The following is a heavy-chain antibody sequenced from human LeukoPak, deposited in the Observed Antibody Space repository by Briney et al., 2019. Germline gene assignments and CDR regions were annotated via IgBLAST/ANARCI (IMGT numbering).Heavy chain of an antibody. Sequence: SETLSLTCAVSGGSISSSNWWSWVRQPPGKGLEWIGEIYHSGSTNYNPSLKSRVTISVDKSKNQFSLKLSSVTAADTAAYYCARALMSSSWYDAFDIWGQGTMVTVSS. CDR2: IYHSGST. CDR1: GGSISSSNW. D-gene: IGHD6-13*01. CDR3: ARALMSSSWYDAFDI. J-gene: IGHJ3*02. V-gene: IGHV4-4*02.